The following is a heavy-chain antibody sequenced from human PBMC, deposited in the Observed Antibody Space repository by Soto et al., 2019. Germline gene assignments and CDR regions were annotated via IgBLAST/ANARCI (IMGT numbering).Heavy chain of an antibody. CDR3: ARVIPGVEAWFDP. V-gene: IGHV1-18*01. J-gene: IGHJ5*02. CDR1: GYTFPNFG. Sequence: ASVKVSCKASGYTFPNFGVTWVRRAPGQGLEWMGWISAYTDTPNYAQKFQGRVTMTIDTSTSTAYMDLRSLTSDDTAVYYCARVIPGVEAWFDPWGQGTLVTVYS. CDR2: ISAYTDTP. D-gene: IGHD2-2*01.